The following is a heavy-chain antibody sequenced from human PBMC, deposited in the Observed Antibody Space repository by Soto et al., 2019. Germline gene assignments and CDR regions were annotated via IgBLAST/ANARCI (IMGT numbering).Heavy chain of an antibody. Sequence: SETLSLTCTVSGVSISSGGYYWSWIRQHPGKGLEWIGYIYYSGSTYYNPSLKSRVTISVDTSKNQFSLKLSSVTAADTAVYYCARGCSSTSCYHYWGQGTLVTVSS. CDR2: IYYSGST. J-gene: IGHJ4*02. CDR1: GVSISSGGYY. CDR3: ARGCSSTSCYHY. V-gene: IGHV4-31*03. D-gene: IGHD2-2*01.